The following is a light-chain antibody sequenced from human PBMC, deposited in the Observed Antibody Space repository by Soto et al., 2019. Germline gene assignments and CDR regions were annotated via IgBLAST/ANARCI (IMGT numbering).Light chain of an antibody. Sequence: QSVLTQPPSVSAAPGQTVTISCSGSSSNIGNNYVSWYQHFPRTAPKFLIFDNNKRPSRIPDRFSGSKSDTSATLVISGLQTGDEANYYCATWDSSLSAVVFGGGTKVTVL. CDR3: ATWDSSLSAVV. J-gene: IGLJ3*02. CDR1: SSNIGNNY. V-gene: IGLV1-51*01. CDR2: DNN.